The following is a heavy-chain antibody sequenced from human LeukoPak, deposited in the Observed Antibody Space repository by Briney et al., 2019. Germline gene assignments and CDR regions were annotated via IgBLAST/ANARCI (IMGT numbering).Heavy chain of an antibody. J-gene: IGHJ4*02. CDR2: IHSGGST. D-gene: IGHD6-13*01. CDR3: AKDGSGYSSSWYWNYFDY. Sequence: GGSLRLSCAASGFTVSSNYMTWVRQAPGKGLDWVSVIHSGGSTYYADSVKGRFTISRDNSKNTLYLQMNSLRAEDTAVYYCAKDGSGYSSSWYWNYFDYWGQGTLVTVSS. CDR1: GFTVSSNY. V-gene: IGHV3-66*02.